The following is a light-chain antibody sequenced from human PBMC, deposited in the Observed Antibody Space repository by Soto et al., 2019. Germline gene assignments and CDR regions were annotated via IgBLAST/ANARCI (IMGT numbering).Light chain of an antibody. V-gene: IGKV3-15*01. J-gene: IGKJ5*01. CDR1: QSVSSN. CDR2: DAS. CDR3: QQYHNWPIT. Sequence: EIVMTQSPATLSVSPGESATLSCRASQSVSSNLAWHQQKPGQAPRILMYDASTRATGISARFSGSGSGTEFTLTISSLQSEDVAVYYCQQYHNWPITFGQGTRLEIK.